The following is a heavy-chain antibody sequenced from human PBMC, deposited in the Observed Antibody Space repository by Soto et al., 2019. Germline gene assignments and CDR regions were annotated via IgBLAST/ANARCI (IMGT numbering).Heavy chain of an antibody. D-gene: IGHD6-6*01. CDR1: GYTFTSYG. CDR2: ISAYNGDT. V-gene: IGHV1-18*04. Sequence: VQLVQSGAEVKKPGASVKVSCKASGYTFTSYGITWVRQAPGQDLEWMGWISAYNGDTNYAQRLQGRVTMTTDTSTSTVYMELKSLTSDDTAVYYCARDQEYSTSGLYCFDLWGKGTLVTVSS. J-gene: IGHJ5*02. CDR3: ARDQEYSTSGLYCFDL.